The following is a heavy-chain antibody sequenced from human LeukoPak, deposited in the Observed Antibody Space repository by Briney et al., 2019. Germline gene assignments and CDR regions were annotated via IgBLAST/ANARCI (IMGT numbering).Heavy chain of an antibody. Sequence: GRSLRLSCAASGFTFSSYGMHWVRQAPGKGLEWVAVISYDGSNKYYADSVKGRFTISRDNSKNTLYLQMNSLRAEDTAVYYCAKDGSGTIGYYFDYWGQGTLVTVSS. D-gene: IGHD3-10*01. CDR2: ISYDGSNK. CDR3: AKDGSGTIGYYFDY. J-gene: IGHJ4*02. CDR1: GFTFSSYG. V-gene: IGHV3-30*18.